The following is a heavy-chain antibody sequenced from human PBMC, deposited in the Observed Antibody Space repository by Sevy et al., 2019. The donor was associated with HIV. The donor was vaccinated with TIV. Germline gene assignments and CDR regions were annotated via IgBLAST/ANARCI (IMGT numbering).Heavy chain of an antibody. CDR1: GFTFSNAW. CDR2: IKGKIYDGTI. D-gene: IGHD6-13*01. Sequence: GGSLRLSCAASGFTFSNAWMSWVRQAPGKGLEWVGRIKGKIYDGTIDDAAPVKGRFSISRDDSKNTLYLQMNSLKTEDTAVYYCTTASWSQEDYYSYWGQGTLVTVSS. CDR3: TTASWSQEDYYSY. J-gene: IGHJ4*02. V-gene: IGHV3-15*01.